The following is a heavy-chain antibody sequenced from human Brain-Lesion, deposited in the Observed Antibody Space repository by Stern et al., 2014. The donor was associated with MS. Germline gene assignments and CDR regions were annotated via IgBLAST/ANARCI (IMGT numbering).Heavy chain of an antibody. D-gene: IGHD1-26*01. CDR1: GYTLTELS. V-gene: IGHV1-24*01. CDR2: FDPEDGKT. Sequence: QLVQSGAEVKKPGASVKVSCKVSGYTLTELSMHWVRQAPRKGLEWMGGFDPEDGKTIYAQKFQGRVTMTEDPSTDTAYMELSSLRSEDTAVYYCATLSPGAGGNYYRHFDYWGQGTLVTVSS. CDR3: ATLSPGAGGNYYRHFDY. J-gene: IGHJ4*02.